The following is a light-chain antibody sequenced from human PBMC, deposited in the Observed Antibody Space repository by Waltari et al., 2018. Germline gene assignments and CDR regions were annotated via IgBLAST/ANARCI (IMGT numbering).Light chain of an antibody. Sequence: QSALTQPAPVSGSPGQSITISCTGTSSDVGGYNHVSWYQQHPGKAPKLMIYDVSNRPSGVSNRFSGSKSGNTASLTISGLQAEDEADYYCSSYISSSTLELFGGGTSLTVL. J-gene: IGLJ2*01. CDR1: SSDVGGYNH. CDR3: SSYISSSTLEL. V-gene: IGLV2-14*03. CDR2: DVS.